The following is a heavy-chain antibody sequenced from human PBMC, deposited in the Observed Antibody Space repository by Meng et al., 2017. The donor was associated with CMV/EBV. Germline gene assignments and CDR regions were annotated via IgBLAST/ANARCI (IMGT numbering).Heavy chain of an antibody. V-gene: IGHV3-23*03. Sequence: GESLKISCAASGFTFSSYAMSWVRQAPGKGLEWVSVIYSGGSSTYYADSVKGRFTISRDNSKNTLYLQMNSLRAEDTAVYYCARDRGPGSGDSYYYYGMDVWGQGTTVTVSS. CDR1: GFTFSSYA. J-gene: IGHJ6*02. CDR2: IYSGGSST. D-gene: IGHD3-10*01. CDR3: ARDRGPGSGDSYYYYGMDV.